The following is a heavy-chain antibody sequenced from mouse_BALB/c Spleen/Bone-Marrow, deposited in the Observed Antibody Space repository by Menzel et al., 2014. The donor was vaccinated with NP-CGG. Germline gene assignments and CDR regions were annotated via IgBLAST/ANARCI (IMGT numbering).Heavy chain of an antibody. J-gene: IGHJ4*01. V-gene: IGHV5-12-2*01. Sequence: DVQLVESGGGLVQPGGSLKLSCAASGFTFSSYTMSWVRQTPEKRLEWVAYISNGGGSTYYPDTVKGRFTISSDNAKNTLYLQMSSLKSEDTTMYYCARHGYYGSRAMDYWGQGTSVTVSS. CDR1: GFTFSSYT. D-gene: IGHD1-1*01. CDR2: ISNGGGST. CDR3: ARHGYYGSRAMDY.